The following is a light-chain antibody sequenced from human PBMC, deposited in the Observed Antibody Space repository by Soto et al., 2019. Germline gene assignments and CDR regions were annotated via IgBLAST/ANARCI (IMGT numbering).Light chain of an antibody. Sequence: EMVLQRSPATPSLSPGERATLSSRASQNVSSYLAWYQQKPGQAPRRLIYDASNRATGIPARFSGSGSGTDFTLPISSLEPEDFAVYYCQQRSNWPLTFGGGTKVDIK. CDR2: DAS. V-gene: IGKV3-11*01. CDR3: QQRSNWPLT. CDR1: QNVSSY. J-gene: IGKJ4*01.